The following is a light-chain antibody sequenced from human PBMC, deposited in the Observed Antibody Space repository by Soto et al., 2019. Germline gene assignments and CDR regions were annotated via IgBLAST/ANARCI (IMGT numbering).Light chain of an antibody. V-gene: IGKV1-39*01. J-gene: IGKJ1*01. CDR3: QQSYSTPWT. CDR1: QDISNY. CDR2: AAS. Sequence: EIHVTNSPYTVAASAGDRVTITCRASQDISNYLNWYQQKPGKAPKLLIYAASSLQSGVPSRFSGSGSGTDFTLTISSLQPEDFATYYCQQSYSTPWTFGQGTKVDIK.